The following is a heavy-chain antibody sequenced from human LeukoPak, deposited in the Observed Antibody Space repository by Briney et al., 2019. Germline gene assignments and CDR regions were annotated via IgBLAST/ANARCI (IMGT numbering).Heavy chain of an antibody. CDR3: ARHPYYDSSGYAYY. D-gene: IGHD3-22*01. V-gene: IGHV5-51*01. J-gene: IGHJ4*02. CDR2: IYPGDSDT. Sequence: GESLKISCKGSGYSFTSYWIGWVRPMPGKGLEWMGIIYPGDSDTRYSPSFQGQVNISADKSISTAYLQWSSLKASDTAMYYCARHPYYDSSGYAYYWGQGTLVTVSS. CDR1: GYSFTSYW.